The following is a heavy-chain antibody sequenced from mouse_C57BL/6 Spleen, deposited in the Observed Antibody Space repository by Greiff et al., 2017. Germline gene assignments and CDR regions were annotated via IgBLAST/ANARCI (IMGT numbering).Heavy chain of an antibody. CDR2: ISSGSSTI. Sequence: EVKVVESGGGLVKPGGSLKLSCAASGFTFSDYGMHWVRQAPEKGLEWVAYISSGSSTIYYADTVKGRFTISRANAKNTLCLQMTSLRSEDTAMYYCARDYGSSLFAYWGQGTLVTVSA. D-gene: IGHD1-1*01. CDR3: ARDYGSSLFAY. CDR1: GFTFSDYG. V-gene: IGHV5-17*01. J-gene: IGHJ3*01.